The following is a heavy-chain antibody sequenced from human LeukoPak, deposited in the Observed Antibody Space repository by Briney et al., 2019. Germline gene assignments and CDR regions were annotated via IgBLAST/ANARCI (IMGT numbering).Heavy chain of an antibody. Sequence: GGSLRLSCAASGFTFSSYAMHWGRQAPGKGLEWVAVISYDGSNKYYADSVKGRFTISRDNSKNTLYLQMNSLRAEDTAVYYCAREGGSSGSYFFDYWGQGTLVTVSS. D-gene: IGHD3-10*01. CDR1: GFTFSSYA. CDR3: AREGGSSGSYFFDY. V-gene: IGHV3-30*04. J-gene: IGHJ4*02. CDR2: ISYDGSNK.